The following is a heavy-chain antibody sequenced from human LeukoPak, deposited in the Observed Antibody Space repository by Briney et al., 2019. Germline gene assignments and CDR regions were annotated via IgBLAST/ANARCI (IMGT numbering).Heavy chain of an antibody. CDR3: ARGTLGPFRYYYGMDV. V-gene: IGHV4-61*02. J-gene: IGHJ6*02. CDR1: GGSISSGSYY. Sequence: PSQTLSLTCTVSGGSISSGSYYWSWIRQPAGKGLEWIGRIYTSGSTNYNPSLKSRVTISVDTSKNQFSLKLSSVTAADTAAYYCARGTLGPFRYYYGMDVWGQGTTVTVSS. CDR2: IYTSGST.